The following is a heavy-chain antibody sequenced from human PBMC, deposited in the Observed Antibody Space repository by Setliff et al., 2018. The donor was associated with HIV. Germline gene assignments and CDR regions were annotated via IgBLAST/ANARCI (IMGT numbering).Heavy chain of an antibody. CDR3: ARVWCYCDTSGYYYSYYIDV. CDR1: GGSISNYF. J-gene: IGHJ6*03. CDR2: IYYSGST. V-gene: IGHV4-59*01. D-gene: IGHD3-22*01. Sequence: PSETLSLTCTVSGGSISNYFWSWIRQPPGKGLEWIGYIYYSGSTTYNPSLKSRVTISLDTSKSQFSLKMTSVTPADTAVYYCARVWCYCDTSGYYYSYYIDVWGKGATVTVSS.